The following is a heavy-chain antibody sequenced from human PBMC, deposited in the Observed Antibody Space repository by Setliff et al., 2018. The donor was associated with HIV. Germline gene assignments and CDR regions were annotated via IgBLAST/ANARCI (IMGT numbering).Heavy chain of an antibody. D-gene: IGHD1-26*01. J-gene: IGHJ5*02. CDR2: ISAYNGNT. CDR3: ARARLQGIVTAVGPRDNCLDP. V-gene: IGHV1-18*01. CDR1: GATFSNSA. Sequence: GASVKVSCKASGATFSNSALSWVRQAPGQGLEWMGWISAYNGNTDYAPRLLGRVTMTTDTSTSTAYMELGSLSSDDTAVYYCARARLQGIVTAVGPRDNCLDPWGQGTRVTVSS.